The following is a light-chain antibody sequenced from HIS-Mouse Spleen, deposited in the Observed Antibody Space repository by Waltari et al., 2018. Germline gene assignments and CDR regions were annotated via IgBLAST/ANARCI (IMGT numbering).Light chain of an antibody. CDR1: SSDVGSYNL. V-gene: IGLV2-23*01. CDR2: EGS. Sequence: QSALTQPASVSGSPGQSITISCPGTSSDVGSYNLVSWYQQHPGKAPKPMIYEGSKRPSGVSNRFSGSKSGNTTSLTISGLQAEDEADYYCCSYAGSSTWVFGGGTKLTVL. J-gene: IGLJ3*02. CDR3: CSYAGSSTWV.